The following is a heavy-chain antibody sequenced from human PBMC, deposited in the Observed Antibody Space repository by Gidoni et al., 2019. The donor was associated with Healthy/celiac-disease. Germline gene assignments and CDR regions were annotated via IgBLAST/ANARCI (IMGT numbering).Heavy chain of an antibody. CDR2: ISWNSGSI. CDR1: GFTFDDYA. Sequence: EVQLVESGGGLVQPGRSLRLSCAASGFTFDDYAMHWVRQAPGKGLECVSGISWNSGSIGYADSVKGRFTISRDNAKNSLYLQMNSLRAEDTALYYCAKLGSSSSFDYWGQGTLVTVSS. V-gene: IGHV3-9*01. J-gene: IGHJ4*02. CDR3: AKLGSSSSFDY. D-gene: IGHD6-6*01.